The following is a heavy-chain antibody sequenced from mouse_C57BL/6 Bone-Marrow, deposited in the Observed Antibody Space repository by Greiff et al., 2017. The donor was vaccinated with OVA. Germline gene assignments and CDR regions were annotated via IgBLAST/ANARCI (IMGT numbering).Heavy chain of an antibody. V-gene: IGHV6-6*01. D-gene: IGHD2-12*01. CDR3: TRVYYSKGGFAY. CDR2: IRNKANNHAT. Sequence: EVKLMESGGGLVQPGGSMKLSCAASGFTFSDAWMDWVRQSPEKGLEWVAEIRNKANNHATYYAESVKGRFTISRDDSKSSVYLQMNSLRAEDTGIYYCTRVYYSKGGFAYWGQGTLVTVSA. J-gene: IGHJ3*01. CDR1: GFTFSDAW.